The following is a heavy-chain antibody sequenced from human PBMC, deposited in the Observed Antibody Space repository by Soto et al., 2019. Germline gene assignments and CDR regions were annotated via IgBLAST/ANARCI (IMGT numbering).Heavy chain of an antibody. V-gene: IGHV4-30-4*01. D-gene: IGHD3-22*01. CDR1: VGSINNDDFY. Sequence: TPSLTCSVSVGSINNDDFYWSWLRQTPGKGLQWIGYVYYSGSSDCIPSLKSRLSMSIDKSKNQFTLKLSSVTAADTAIYYCARMSYYYDKWYFDLWGRGTLVTVSS. J-gene: IGHJ2*01. CDR2: VYYSGSS. CDR3: ARMSYYYDKWYFDL.